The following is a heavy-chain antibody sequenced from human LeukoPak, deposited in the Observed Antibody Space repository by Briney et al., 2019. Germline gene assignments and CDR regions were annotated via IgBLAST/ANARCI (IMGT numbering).Heavy chain of an antibody. J-gene: IGHJ3*02. Sequence: SQTLSLTCAISGDSVSSNSTACNWIRQSPSRGLEWLGRTYYRSKWYSDYAVSVKSRITINPDTSKNQFSLQLNSVTPEDTAVYYCARGGQGDGYSADEAFDIWGQGPMVTVPS. CDR3: ARGGQGDGYSADEAFDI. V-gene: IGHV6-1*01. CDR1: GDSVSSNSTA. CDR2: TYYRSKWYS. D-gene: IGHD5-24*01.